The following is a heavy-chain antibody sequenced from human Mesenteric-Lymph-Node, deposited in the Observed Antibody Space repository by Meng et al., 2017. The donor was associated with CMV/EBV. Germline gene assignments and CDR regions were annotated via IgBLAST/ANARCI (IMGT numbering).Heavy chain of an antibody. CDR2: ISSTTTYI. J-gene: IGHJ4*02. D-gene: IGHD3-3*01. CDR3: ARGGDFWSGYQIDY. Sequence: GESLKISCAASGFSFSTYSMNWVRQAPGKGPEWVSSISSTTTYISYADSVKGRFTISRDNAKNSLSLQMNSLRAEDTAVYYCARGGDFWSGYQIDYWGQGTLVTVSS. CDR1: GFSFSTYS. V-gene: IGHV3-21*01.